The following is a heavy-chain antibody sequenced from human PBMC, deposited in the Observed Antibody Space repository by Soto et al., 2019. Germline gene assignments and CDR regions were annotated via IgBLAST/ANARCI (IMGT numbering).Heavy chain of an antibody. CDR2: VNPNSGGT. CDR3: AREGAATANYGMDV. J-gene: IGHJ6*02. V-gene: IGHV1-2*04. Sequence: GASVKVSCKASGYTFTDYCIHWVRQAPGQGLEWMGWVNPNSGGTNYAQKFQGWVTMTRDTSISTVYMELSSLKSDDMAVYYCAREGAATANYGMDVWGQGTTVTVSS. CDR1: GYTFTDYC. D-gene: IGHD2-15*01.